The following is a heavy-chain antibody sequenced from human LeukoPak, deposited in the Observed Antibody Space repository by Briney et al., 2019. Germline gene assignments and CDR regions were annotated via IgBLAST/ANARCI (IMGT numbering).Heavy chain of an antibody. CDR2: IYYSGNT. D-gene: IGHD2-21*01. CDR3: ARGLIRPLHIKGRFDP. Sequence: SETLSLTCIVSGGSISTSAYYWGWIRQPPGEGLQWIGSIYYSGNTYYNSSLKSRVTISVDTSKNQFSLKLSSVTAADTAVYYCARGLIRPLHIKGRFDPWGQGTLVTVSS. V-gene: IGHV4-39*01. J-gene: IGHJ5*02. CDR1: GGSISTSAYY.